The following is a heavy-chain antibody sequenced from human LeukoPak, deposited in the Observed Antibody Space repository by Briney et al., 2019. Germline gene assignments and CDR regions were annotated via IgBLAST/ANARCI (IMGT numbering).Heavy chain of an antibody. Sequence: GSLRLSCAASGFTFSSYGMHWVRQAPGKGLEWVAFIRYDGSNKYYADSVKGRFTISRDNSKNTLYLQMNSLRAEDTAVYYCAKDGATMIVVVITYMDVWGKGTTVTVSS. CDR1: GFTFSSYG. J-gene: IGHJ6*03. CDR2: IRYDGSNK. D-gene: IGHD3-22*01. V-gene: IGHV3-30*02. CDR3: AKDGATMIVVVITYMDV.